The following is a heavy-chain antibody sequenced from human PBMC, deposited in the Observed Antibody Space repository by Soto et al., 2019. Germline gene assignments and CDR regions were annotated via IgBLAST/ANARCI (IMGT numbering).Heavy chain of an antibody. J-gene: IGHJ5*02. Sequence: SETLTLTCTVSGASISGFYWSWIRKSAGKGLEWIGRIYATGTTDYNPSLKSRVMMSVDTSKKQFSLKLRSVTTADTAVYYCVRDAEKSLQDWFDPWGPGISVTVSS. CDR2: IYATGTT. CDR1: GASISGFY. CDR3: VRDAEKSLQDWFDP. D-gene: IGHD4-4*01. V-gene: IGHV4-4*07.